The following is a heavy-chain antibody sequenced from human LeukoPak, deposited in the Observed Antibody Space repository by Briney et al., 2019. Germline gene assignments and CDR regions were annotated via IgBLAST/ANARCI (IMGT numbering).Heavy chain of an antibody. V-gene: IGHV4-4*07. J-gene: IGHJ4*02. Sequence: SETLSLTCTVSGGSISSYYWSWIRQPAGKGLEWIGCIYTSGSTNYNASLKSRVSMSVDTSKNQFSLKLSSVTAADTAVFYCARENSRSYREFDYWGQGTLVTVSS. CDR2: IYTSGST. CDR1: GGSISSYY. CDR3: ARENSRSYREFDY. D-gene: IGHD1-26*01.